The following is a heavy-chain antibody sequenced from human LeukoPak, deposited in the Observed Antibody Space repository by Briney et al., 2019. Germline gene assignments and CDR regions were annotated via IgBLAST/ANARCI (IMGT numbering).Heavy chain of an antibody. D-gene: IGHD2-21*01. V-gene: IGHV1-69*06. Sequence: GSSEKVSCKASGDSFCRDGLNWVRQDPGQGLEWMGGLNPMFGTPNYAQKFKGRITITADTSTNTDYMEMTGLTSDDTAIYYCARERFRLGDYYFDSWGQGTLVTVSS. CDR3: ARERFRLGDYYFDS. CDR1: GDSFCRDG. CDR2: LNPMFGTP. J-gene: IGHJ4*02.